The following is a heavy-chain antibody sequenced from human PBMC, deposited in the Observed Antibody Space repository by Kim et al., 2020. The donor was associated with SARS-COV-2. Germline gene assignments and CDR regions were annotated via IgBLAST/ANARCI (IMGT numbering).Heavy chain of an antibody. V-gene: IGHV4-34*01. D-gene: IGHD2-15*01. CDR2: VHHSGST. J-gene: IGHJ4*02. Sequence: SETLSLTCAVYGGSFCGYYCSWIRQPPGKGLERLGEVHHSGSTNYNLSLTSRVPISVDPSNNQFSLKLSSVTAADTAVYYCARGRGYRAAIDYWGLGTLV. CDR1: GGSFCGYY. CDR3: ARGRGYRAAIDY.